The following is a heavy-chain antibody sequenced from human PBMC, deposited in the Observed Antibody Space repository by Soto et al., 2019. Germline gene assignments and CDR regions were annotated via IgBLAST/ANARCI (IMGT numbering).Heavy chain of an antibody. CDR2: IDRDGYSS. J-gene: IGHJ4*02. V-gene: IGHV3-74*01. CDR1: GFSLSNYW. CDR3: ARQPIGTVTPDY. Sequence: EVQLVESGGGVVQPGGSLRLSCAASGFSLSNYWMHWVRQVPGEGLVWVSRIDRDGYSSTYVEPMKGRFTISRDNAKNTLYLQINSLRAEDTAVYYCARQPIGTVTPDYWGQGTLVTVSS. D-gene: IGHD4-17*01.